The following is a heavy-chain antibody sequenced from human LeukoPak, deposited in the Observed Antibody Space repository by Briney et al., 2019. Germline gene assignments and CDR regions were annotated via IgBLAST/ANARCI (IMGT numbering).Heavy chain of an antibody. Sequence: SETLSLTSALSVASVTGSNYYWGWIRQPPRKRLEWIGNIYSSGSTYYNASLQSRVTISIDTSKNQFSLRLNSVTAADTAMYYCAKSGGYGLIDYWGQGTRVTVSS. J-gene: IGHJ4*02. CDR2: IYSSGST. D-gene: IGHD1-26*01. CDR1: VASVTGSNYY. V-gene: IGHV4-39*01. CDR3: AKSGGYGLIDY.